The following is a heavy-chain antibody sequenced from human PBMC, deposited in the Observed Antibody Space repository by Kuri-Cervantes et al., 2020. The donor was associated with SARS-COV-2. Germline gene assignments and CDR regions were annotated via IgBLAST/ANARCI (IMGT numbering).Heavy chain of an antibody. CDR2: IYSGGST. CDR3: ARDGGRARGSY. CDR1: GFTFSSYA. J-gene: IGHJ4*02. V-gene: IGHV3-66*01. Sequence: GESLKISCAASGFTFSSYAMTWVRQAPGKGLEWVSVIYSGGSTYYADSVKGRFTISRDNSKNTLYLQMNSLRAEDTAVYYCARDGGRARGSYWGQGTLVTVSS. D-gene: IGHD3-10*01.